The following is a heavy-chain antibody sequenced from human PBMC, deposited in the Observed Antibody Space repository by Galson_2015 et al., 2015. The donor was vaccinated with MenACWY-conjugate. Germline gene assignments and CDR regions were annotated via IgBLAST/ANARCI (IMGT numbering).Heavy chain of an antibody. CDR3: ARDQSGYDWGYCGGDCYFRFDP. V-gene: IGHV3-21*01. D-gene: IGHD2-21*02. Sequence: SLRLSCAASGFTFSSYSMNWVRQAPGKGLEWVSSISSSSSYIYYADSVKGRFTISRDNAKNSLYLQMNSLRAEDTAVYCCARDQSGYDWGYCGGDCYFRFDPWGQGTLVTVSS. J-gene: IGHJ5*02. CDR1: GFTFSSYS. CDR2: ISSSSSYI.